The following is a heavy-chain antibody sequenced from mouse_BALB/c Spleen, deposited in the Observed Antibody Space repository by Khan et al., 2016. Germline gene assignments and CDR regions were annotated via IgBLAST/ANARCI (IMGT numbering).Heavy chain of an antibody. CDR2: IDPANGNN. V-gene: IGHV14-3*02. CDR3: ARGGLDY. Sequence: VQLQQAGAELVKPGASVKLSCTASGFNIKDTYMHWVKKRPEQGLEWIGRIDPANGNNKYDPKFQGTATKTADTSSNTAYLQPSSLTSEDTAIYYCARGGLDYCGQGTSVTVSS. CDR1: GFNIKDTY. D-gene: IGHD1-1*02. J-gene: IGHJ4*01.